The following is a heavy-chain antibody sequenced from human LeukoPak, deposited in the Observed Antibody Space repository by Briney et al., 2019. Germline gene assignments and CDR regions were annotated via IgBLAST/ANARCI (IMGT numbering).Heavy chain of an antibody. Sequence: ASVKVSCKASGGTFSSYAISWVRQAPGQGLEWMGGIIPIFGTANYAQNFQGRVTLTRDMSTGTVYMELSSLRSEDTAVYYCARDPGYYDSYDSSYYFRYMDVWGKGTTVTVSS. CDR2: IIPIFGTA. CDR3: ARDPGYYDSYDSSYYFRYMDV. D-gene: IGHD3-22*01. V-gene: IGHV1-69*05. CDR1: GGTFSSYA. J-gene: IGHJ6*03.